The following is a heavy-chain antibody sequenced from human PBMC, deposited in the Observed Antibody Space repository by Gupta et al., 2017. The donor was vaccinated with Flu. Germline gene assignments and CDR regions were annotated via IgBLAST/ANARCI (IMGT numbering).Heavy chain of an antibody. CDR2: ISGSGGST. J-gene: IGHJ4*02. D-gene: IGHD5-18*01. Sequence: EVQLLESGGGLVQPGGSLRLSCAASGFTFSSYAMSWVRQAPGKGLEWVSTISGSGGSTYYADSVKGRFTISRDNSKNTLYVQMNSLRAEDTAVYYCAKRGDGDTAMGCFDYWGQGTLVTVSS. CDR3: AKRGDGDTAMGCFDY. V-gene: IGHV3-23*01. CDR1: GFTFSSYA.